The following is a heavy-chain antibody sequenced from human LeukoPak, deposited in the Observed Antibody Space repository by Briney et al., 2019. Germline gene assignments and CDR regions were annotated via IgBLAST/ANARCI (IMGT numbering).Heavy chain of an antibody. V-gene: IGHV3-23*01. D-gene: IGHD4-23*01. Sequence: GGSLRLSCAASGFTFRNYAMSWVRQAPGKGLEWVSGIGGAGDDTNYADSVKGRFTISRDNSKNTLHLQMSSLRAEDTALYYCAKDSHAFNSIWDYFDSWGQGTLVTVSS. CDR3: AKDSHAFNSIWDYFDS. CDR2: IGGAGDDT. J-gene: IGHJ4*02. CDR1: GFTFRNYA.